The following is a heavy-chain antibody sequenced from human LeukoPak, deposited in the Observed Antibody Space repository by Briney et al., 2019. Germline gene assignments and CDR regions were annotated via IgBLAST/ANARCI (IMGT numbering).Heavy chain of an antibody. J-gene: IGHJ5*02. CDR1: GGSFSGYY. Sequence: SETLSLTCAVYGGSFSGYYWSWIRQPPGKGLEWIGEINHSGSTNYNPSLKSRVTISVDTSKNQFSLKLSSVTAADTAVCYCARRAGSGSYYKIRWFDPWGQGTLVTVSS. CDR3: ARRAGSGSYYKIRWFDP. D-gene: IGHD3-10*01. CDR2: INHSGST. V-gene: IGHV4-34*01.